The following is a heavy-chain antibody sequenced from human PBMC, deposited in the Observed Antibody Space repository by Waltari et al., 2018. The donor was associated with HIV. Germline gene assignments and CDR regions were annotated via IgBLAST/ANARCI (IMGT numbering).Heavy chain of an antibody. Sequence: EVQLVQSGAEVKKPGESLKISCKGSGYSFTSYWIGWVRQMPGKGLEWMGIIYPGDSDTRYSPSFQGQVTISADKSISTAYLQWSSLKASDTAMYYCARRGSSSWYAAYYFDYWGQGTLVTVSS. CDR2: IYPGDSDT. CDR1: GYSFTSYW. D-gene: IGHD6-13*01. J-gene: IGHJ4*02. V-gene: IGHV5-51*01. CDR3: ARRGSSSWYAAYYFDY.